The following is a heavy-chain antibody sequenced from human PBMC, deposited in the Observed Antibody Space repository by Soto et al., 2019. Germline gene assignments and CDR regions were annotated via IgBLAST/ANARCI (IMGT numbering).Heavy chain of an antibody. Sequence: PGGSLRLSCAASGFTFDDYGMSWVRQAPGKGLEWVSGINWNGGSTGYADSVKGRFTISRDNAKNSLYLQMNSLRAEDTAVYYCAAIVVVNGIGDKDYVLAVWAQRSTVIV. CDR2: INWNGGST. CDR1: GFTFDDYG. D-gene: IGHD2-21*01. J-gene: IGHJ6*01. CDR3: AAIVVVNGIGDKDYVLAV. V-gene: IGHV3-20*04.